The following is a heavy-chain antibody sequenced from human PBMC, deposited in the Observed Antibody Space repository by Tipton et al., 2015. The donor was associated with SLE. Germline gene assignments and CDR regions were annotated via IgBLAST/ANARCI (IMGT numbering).Heavy chain of an antibody. CDR3: ARGYRPLDY. J-gene: IGHJ4*02. Sequence: TLSLTCTVSGGSISSHYWSWIRQPPGKGLEWIGYIYYSGSISYNPSLKSRVTISVDTSKNQFSLKLSSVTAADTAVYYCARGYRPLDYWGQGTLVTVSS. D-gene: IGHD5-18*01. V-gene: IGHV4-59*11. CDR2: IYYSGSI. CDR1: GGSISSHY.